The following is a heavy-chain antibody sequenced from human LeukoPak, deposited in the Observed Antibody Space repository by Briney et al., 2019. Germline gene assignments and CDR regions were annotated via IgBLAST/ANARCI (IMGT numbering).Heavy chain of an antibody. CDR3: TRADSSGQDY. D-gene: IGHD6-19*01. Sequence: GGSLRLSCAASGFTFSGSAMHWVRQASGKGLEWVGRIRSKANSYATAYAASVRGRFTISRDDSKNTAYLLMNSLKTEDTAVYYCTRADSSGQDYWGQGTLVTVSS. CDR1: GFTFSGSA. J-gene: IGHJ4*02. CDR2: IRSKANSYAT. V-gene: IGHV3-73*01.